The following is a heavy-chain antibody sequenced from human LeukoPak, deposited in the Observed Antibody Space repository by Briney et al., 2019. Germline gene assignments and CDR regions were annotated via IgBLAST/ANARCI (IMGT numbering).Heavy chain of an antibody. CDR2: MYYSGST. CDR1: GDSISSDF. Sequence: PSETLSLTCTVSGDSISSDFWSWIRQPPGKGLEWIGYMYYSGSTNYNPSLKSRVTMSVDTSKNQFSLKLSSVTAADTAVYCCARKEGTHWGQGTLVTVSS. D-gene: IGHD1-1*01. CDR3: ARKEGTH. V-gene: IGHV4-59*01. J-gene: IGHJ4*02.